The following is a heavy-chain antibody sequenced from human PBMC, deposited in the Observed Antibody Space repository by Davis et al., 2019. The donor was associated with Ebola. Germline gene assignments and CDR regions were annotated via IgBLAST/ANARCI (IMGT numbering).Heavy chain of an antibody. J-gene: IGHJ4*02. V-gene: IGHV1-3*01. CDR1: GYTFTSYA. Sequence: ASVKVSCKASGYTFTSYAMHWVRQAPGQRLEWMGWINAGNGNTKYSQKFQGRVTITRDTSASTAYMELRSLRSDDTAVYYCARDHYGGNSWDYWGQGTLVTVSS. D-gene: IGHD4-23*01. CDR3: ARDHYGGNSWDY. CDR2: INAGNGNT.